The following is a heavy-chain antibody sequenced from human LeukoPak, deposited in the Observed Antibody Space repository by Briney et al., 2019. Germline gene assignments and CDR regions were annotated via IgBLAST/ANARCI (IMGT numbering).Heavy chain of an antibody. CDR2: ISSSGSTI. V-gene: IGHV3-11*01. J-gene: IGHJ1*01. D-gene: IGHD2-15*01. CDR1: GFTFSDYY. Sequence: GGSLRLSCAASGFTFSDYYMSWIRQAPGKGLEWVSYISSSGSTIYYADSVKGRFTISRDNAKNSLYLQMNSLRAEDTAVYYCAKGIDCSGGSCYQVDFQHWGQGTLVTVSS. CDR3: AKGIDCSGGSCYQVDFQH.